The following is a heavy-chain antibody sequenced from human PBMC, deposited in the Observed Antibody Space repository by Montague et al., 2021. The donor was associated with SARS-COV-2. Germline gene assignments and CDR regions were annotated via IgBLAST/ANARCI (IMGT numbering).Heavy chain of an antibody. CDR2: IDWDDDK. D-gene: IGHD3-9*01. J-gene: IGHJ4*02. CDR3: ARSYYDILTAYYTPFYY. Sequence: PALVKPTQTLTLTCTFSGFSLSTSGMRASWIRQPPGKALEWLARIDWDDDKFYSTSLKTRLTISKDTSKNQVVLTMTNMDPVDTATYYCARSYYDILTAYYTPFYYWGQGTLVTVSS. CDR1: GFSLSTSGMR. V-gene: IGHV2-70*04.